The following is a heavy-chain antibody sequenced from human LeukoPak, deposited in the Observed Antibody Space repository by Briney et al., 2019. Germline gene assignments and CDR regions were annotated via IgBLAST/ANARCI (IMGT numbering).Heavy chain of an antibody. Sequence: ASVKVSCKASGYTFTTHGISWVRQAPGQGLEWMGWISAYNGHTNYAQKLQGRVTMTTDTSTTTAYMELRSLRSDDTAVYYCATGGRWELPRPYAFDFWGQGTMVTVSS. D-gene: IGHD1-26*01. CDR1: GYTFTTHG. J-gene: IGHJ3*01. CDR3: ATGGRWELPRPYAFDF. CDR2: ISAYNGHT. V-gene: IGHV1-18*01.